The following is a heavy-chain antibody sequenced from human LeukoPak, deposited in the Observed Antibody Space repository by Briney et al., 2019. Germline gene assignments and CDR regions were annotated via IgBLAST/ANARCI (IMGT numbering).Heavy chain of an antibody. J-gene: IGHJ4*02. CDR3: AKRPFIAVAGTFDY. V-gene: IGHV3-23*01. CDR2: ISGSGGST. CDR1: GFTFSSYA. D-gene: IGHD6-19*01. Sequence: GGSLRLSCAASGFTFSSYAMSWVRQAPGKGLEWVSAISGSGGSTYYADSVKGRFAISRDNSKYTLYLQMNSLRAEDTAVYYCAKRPFIAVAGTFDYWGQGTLVTVSS.